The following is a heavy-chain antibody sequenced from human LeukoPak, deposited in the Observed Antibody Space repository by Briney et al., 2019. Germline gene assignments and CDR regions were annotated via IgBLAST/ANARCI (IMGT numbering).Heavy chain of an antibody. Sequence: GGSLRLSCAASGFTVSDNYMSWVRQAPGKGLEWVSVIYSGGNTYYADSVKGRFTVSGDNAKNTLYLQVNNLRAEDTAVYYCARGPNSNWSGLDFWGQGTLLTVSS. CDR1: GFTVSDNY. CDR2: IYSGGNT. V-gene: IGHV3-53*01. CDR3: ARGPNSNWSGLDF. D-gene: IGHD6-6*01. J-gene: IGHJ4*02.